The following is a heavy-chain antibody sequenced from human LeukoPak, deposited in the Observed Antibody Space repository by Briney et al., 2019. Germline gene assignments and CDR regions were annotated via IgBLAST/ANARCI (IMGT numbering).Heavy chain of an antibody. V-gene: IGHV3-30-3*01. J-gene: IGHJ4*02. CDR3: AGARGKIVGATNGYFDY. Sequence: GRSLRLSCAASGFTFSSYAMHWVRQAPGKGLEWVAVISYDGSNKYYADSVKGRFTISRDNSKNTLYLQMNSLRAEDTAVYYCAGARGKIVGATNGYFDYXGQGTLVTVSS. CDR2: ISYDGSNK. CDR1: GFTFSSYA. D-gene: IGHD1-26*01.